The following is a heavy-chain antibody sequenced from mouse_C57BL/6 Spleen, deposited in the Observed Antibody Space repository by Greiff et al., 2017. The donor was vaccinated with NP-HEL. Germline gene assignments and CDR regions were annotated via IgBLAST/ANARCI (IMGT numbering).Heavy chain of an antibody. V-gene: IGHV1-82*01. J-gene: IGHJ4*01. CDR1: GYAFSSSW. CDR3: ARYHYYGSTYAMDY. CDR2: IYPGDGDT. Sequence: VQLQQSGPELVKPGASVKISCKASGYAFSSSWMNWVKQRPGKGLEWIGRIYPGDGDTNYNGKFKGKATLTADKSSSTAYMQLSSLTSEDSAVYFCARYHYYGSTYAMDYWGQGTSVTVSS. D-gene: IGHD1-1*01.